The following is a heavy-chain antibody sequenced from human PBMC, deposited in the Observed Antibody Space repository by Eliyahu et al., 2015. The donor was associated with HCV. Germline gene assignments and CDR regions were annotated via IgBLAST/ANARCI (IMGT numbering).Heavy chain of an antibody. D-gene: IGHD1-26*01. V-gene: IGHV2-5*01. J-gene: IGHJ4*02. Sequence: QITLKESGPTLVKPTQTLTLTCSFSGFSLRTRGLGVGXIRQPPGKALEWLALIYWSDDKLYSPSLKSRLTITKDTSKNQVVLTMTNMDPVDTATYYCAHDMRGEVLDYWGQGTLVTVSS. CDR1: GFSLRTRGLG. CDR3: AHDMRGEVLDY. CDR2: IYWSDDK.